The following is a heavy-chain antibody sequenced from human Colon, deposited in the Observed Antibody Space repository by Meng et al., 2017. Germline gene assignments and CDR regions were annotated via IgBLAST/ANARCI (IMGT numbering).Heavy chain of an antibody. V-gene: IGHV4-4*02. J-gene: IGHJ4*02. D-gene: IGHD3-9*01. CDR3: VRQGMTSYSWGY. CDR2: ISQSGTT. CDR1: SGSISSSNW. Sequence: QVQLQESGPGLVKPSGTLSLTCVVSSGSISSSNWWSWVRQPPGKGLEWIGEISQSGTTYYNPSLKSRVTITGDWSKNQFSLNLNSVTAADTALYYCVRQGMTSYSWGYWGQGTLVTVSS.